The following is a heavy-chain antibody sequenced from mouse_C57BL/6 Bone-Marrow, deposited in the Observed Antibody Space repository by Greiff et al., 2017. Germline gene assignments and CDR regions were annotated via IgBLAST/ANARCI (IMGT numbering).Heavy chain of an antibody. V-gene: IGHV1-4*01. CDR3: ASKLWFAY. CDR2: INPSSGYT. Sequence: QVQLQQSGAELARPGASVKMSCKASGYTFTSYSMHWVKQRPGQGLEWIGYINPSSGYTKYNQKFKDKATLTADTSSSTAYMQLSSLASEDSAVYYCASKLWFAYWGQGTLVTVSA. J-gene: IGHJ3*01. CDR1: GYTFTSYS.